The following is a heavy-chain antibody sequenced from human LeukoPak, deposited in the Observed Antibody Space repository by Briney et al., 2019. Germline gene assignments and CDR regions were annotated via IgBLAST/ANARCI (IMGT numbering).Heavy chain of an antibody. D-gene: IGHD3-22*01. J-gene: IGHJ4*02. V-gene: IGHV3-11*04. CDR2: ISGSGTTT. CDR1: GLTFSDYY. CDR3: AIQITMIVVVPYFDY. Sequence: PGGSLRLSCAASGLTFSDYYMTWIRQAPGKGLEWVSSISGSGTTTYSADSVRGRFTVSRDNAKNSVFLYMNSLRAEDTAVYYCAIQITMIVVVPYFDYWAREPWSPSPQ.